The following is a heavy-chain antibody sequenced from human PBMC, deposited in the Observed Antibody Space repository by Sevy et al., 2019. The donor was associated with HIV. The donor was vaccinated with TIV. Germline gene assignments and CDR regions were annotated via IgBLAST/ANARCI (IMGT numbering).Heavy chain of an antibody. CDR1: GYTFSSYG. J-gene: IGHJ6*02. V-gene: IGHV1-18*01. CDR3: ARLELSGSGWYGNGMDV. Sequence: ASVKVSCKASGYTFSSYGISWVRQAPGQGLEWMGWISTYNGDTNYAQNLQGRVTMTTDTSTTTAYMELRSLRSDDTAVYYCARLELSGSGWYGNGMDVWGQGTTVTVSS. CDR2: ISTYNGDT. D-gene: IGHD6-19*01.